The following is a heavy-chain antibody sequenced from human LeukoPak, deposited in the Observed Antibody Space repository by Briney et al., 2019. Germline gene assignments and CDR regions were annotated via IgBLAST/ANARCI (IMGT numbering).Heavy chain of an antibody. CDR1: GGSISSSNW. V-gene: IGHV4-4*02. D-gene: IGHD3-9*01. J-gene: IGHJ5*02. CDR2: INHSAST. CDR3: ARAVVLRYFDPVGWFDP. Sequence: SETLSLTCAVSGGSISSSNWWSWVRQPPGKGLEWIGEINHSASTNYNPSLKSRVTISVDTSKNQFSLKLSSVTAADTAVYYCARAVVLRYFDPVGWFDPWGQGTLVTVSS.